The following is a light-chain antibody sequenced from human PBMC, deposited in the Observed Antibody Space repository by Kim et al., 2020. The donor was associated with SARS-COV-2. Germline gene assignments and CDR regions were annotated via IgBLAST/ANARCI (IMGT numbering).Light chain of an antibody. Sequence: YPGERATLSCRASQSVSNNLAWYQQKPGQAPRLLIYGASTRATGIPARFSGSGSGTEFTLTISSLQSEDFAVYYCQQYNNWPLTFGGGTKVDIK. J-gene: IGKJ4*01. CDR1: QSVSNN. CDR2: GAS. V-gene: IGKV3-15*01. CDR3: QQYNNWPLT.